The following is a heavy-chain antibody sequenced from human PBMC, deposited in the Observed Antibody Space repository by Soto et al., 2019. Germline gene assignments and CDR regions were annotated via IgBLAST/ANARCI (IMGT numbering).Heavy chain of an antibody. CDR2: ISAYNGNT. CDR3: ARDFGHYDFWSGSYYYYYMDV. Sequence: ASVKVSCKASGYTFTSYGIIWVRQAPGQGLEWMGSISAYNGNTNDAQKLQGRVTMTTDTSTSTAYMELRSLRSDDTAVYYCARDFGHYDFWSGSYYYYYMDVWGKGTTVTSP. D-gene: IGHD3-3*01. J-gene: IGHJ6*03. V-gene: IGHV1-18*01. CDR1: GYTFTSYG.